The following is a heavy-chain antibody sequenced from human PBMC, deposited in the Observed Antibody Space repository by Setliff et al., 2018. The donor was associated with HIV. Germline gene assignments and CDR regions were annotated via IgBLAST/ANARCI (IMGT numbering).Heavy chain of an antibody. CDR3: ARKLRPGYGMDV. CDR1: RFTFNDYW. V-gene: IGHV3-7*01. D-gene: IGHD3-10*01. Sequence: ETLSLSCVASRFTFNDYWMSWVRQAPGKGLEWVANIDRDGSETNYVDSVKGRFTTSRDNAENSLYLQLNSLRAEDTAVYYCARKLRPGYGMDVWGQGTPVTVSS. J-gene: IGHJ6*02. CDR2: IDRDGSET.